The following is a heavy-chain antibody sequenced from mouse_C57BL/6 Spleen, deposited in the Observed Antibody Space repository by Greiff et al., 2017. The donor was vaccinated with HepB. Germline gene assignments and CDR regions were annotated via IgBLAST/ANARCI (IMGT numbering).Heavy chain of an antibody. CDR3: AIRELPGTEDY. CDR1: GYTFTSYW. J-gene: IGHJ2*01. Sequence: VQLQQPGAELVKPGASVKVSCKASGYTFTSYWMHWVKQRHGQGLEWIGRIHPYDSDTNYNQKFKGKATLTVDKSSSTAYMQLSSLTSEDSAVYYSAIRELPGTEDYWGQGTTLTVSS. D-gene: IGHD6-1*02. V-gene: IGHV1-74*01. CDR2: IHPYDSDT.